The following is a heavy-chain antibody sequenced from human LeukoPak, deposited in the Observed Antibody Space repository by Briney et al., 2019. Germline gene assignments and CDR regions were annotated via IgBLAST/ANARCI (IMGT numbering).Heavy chain of an antibody. CDR3: ARELVYYYDSSGSKFDP. Sequence: ASVKVSCKSSGYTFTGYYMHWVRQAPGQGLEWMGWINPNSGCTNYAQKFQGRVTMTRDTSISTAYMELSRLRSDDTAVYYCARELVYYYDSSGSKFDPWGQGTLVTVSS. V-gene: IGHV1-2*02. CDR1: GYTFTGYY. J-gene: IGHJ5*02. CDR2: INPNSGCT. D-gene: IGHD3-22*01.